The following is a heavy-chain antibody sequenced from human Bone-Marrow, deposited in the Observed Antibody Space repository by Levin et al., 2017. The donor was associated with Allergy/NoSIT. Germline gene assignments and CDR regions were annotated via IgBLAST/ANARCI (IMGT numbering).Heavy chain of an antibody. J-gene: IGHJ2*01. CDR1: GYTLSSYD. CDR2: MNPSSGNK. Sequence: ASVKVSCEASGYTLSSYDINWLRQAPGQGLEWKGWMNPSSGNKGYAQKFQDRVTLTRDTSINTAYMELSSLKSDDTAVYYCARGRGGTIFGMIIVSASWYFDLWGRGTLVTVSS. CDR3: ARGRGGTIFGMIIVSASWYFDL. D-gene: IGHD3-3*01. V-gene: IGHV1-8*01.